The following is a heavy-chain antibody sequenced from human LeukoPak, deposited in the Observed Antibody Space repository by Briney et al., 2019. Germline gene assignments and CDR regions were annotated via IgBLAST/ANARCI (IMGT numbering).Heavy chain of an antibody. J-gene: IGHJ5*02. CDR3: ARGSEDLVVVGLFDP. CDR2: ISGSGGTT. Sequence: GGSLRLSCAASGFTFSSYAMSWVRQAPGKGLEWVSTISGSGGTTYYADSVKGRFTISRDNSKNTLYLQMNSLRAEDTAVYYCARGSEDLVVVGLFDPWGQGTLVTVSS. CDR1: GFTFSSYA. V-gene: IGHV3-23*01. D-gene: IGHD2-2*01.